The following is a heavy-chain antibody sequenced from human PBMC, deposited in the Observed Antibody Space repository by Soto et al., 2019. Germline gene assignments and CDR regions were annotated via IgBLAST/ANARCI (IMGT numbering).Heavy chain of an antibody. D-gene: IGHD3-16*01. CDR3: ARAGGHYYYYGMDV. J-gene: IGHJ6*02. CDR2: IYYSGST. Sequence: SETLSLTCTVSGGSISSYYWSWIRQPPGKGLEWIGYIYYSGSTNYNPSLKSRVTISVDTSKNQFSLKLSSVTAADTAVYYCARAGGHYYYYGMDVWGQGTTVTVSS. CDR1: GGSISSYY. V-gene: IGHV4-59*01.